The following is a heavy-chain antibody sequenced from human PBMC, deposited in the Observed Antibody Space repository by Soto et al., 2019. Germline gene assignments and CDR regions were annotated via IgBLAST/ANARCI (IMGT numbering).Heavy chain of an antibody. D-gene: IGHD3-10*01. V-gene: IGHV3-21*02. CDR2: INTIGTNT. Sequence: EVQLAESGGGLVKPGESLILSCAASGFSISTYDMSWVRQAPGKGLEWVSSINTIGTNTYLAGSVKGRFTISRDNAKNSLYLQMNSLRAEDTALYYCARDTITMLRGIIMPFDAWGPGTLVTVSS. CDR3: ARDTITMLRGIIMPFDA. J-gene: IGHJ4*02. CDR1: GFSISTYD.